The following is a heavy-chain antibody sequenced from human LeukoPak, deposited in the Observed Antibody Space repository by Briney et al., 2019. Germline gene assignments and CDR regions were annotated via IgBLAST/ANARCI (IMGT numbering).Heavy chain of an antibody. CDR2: IYYSGST. CDR1: GGSFSGYY. Sequence: SETLSLTGAVYGGSFSGYYWSWIRQPPGKGLEWIGSIYYSGSTYYNPSLKSRVTISVDTSKNQFSLKLSSVTAADTAVYYCARRRDSSGYSEGPIDYWGQGTLVTVSS. V-gene: IGHV4-34*01. CDR3: ARRRDSSGYSEGPIDY. J-gene: IGHJ4*02. D-gene: IGHD3-22*01.